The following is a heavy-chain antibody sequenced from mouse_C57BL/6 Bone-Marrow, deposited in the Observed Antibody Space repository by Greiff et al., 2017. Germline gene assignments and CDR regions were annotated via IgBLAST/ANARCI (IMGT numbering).Heavy chain of an antibody. V-gene: IGHV5-4*03. Sequence: EVKLVESGGGLVKPGGSLKLSCAASGFTFSSYAMSWVRQTPEKRLEWVATISDGGSYTYYPDNVKGRFTISRDNAKNNLYLQMSHLKSEDTAMYYCARGDGAWFAYWGQGTLVTVSA. D-gene: IGHD2-3*01. J-gene: IGHJ3*01. CDR3: ARGDGAWFAY. CDR1: GFTFSSYA. CDR2: ISDGGSYT.